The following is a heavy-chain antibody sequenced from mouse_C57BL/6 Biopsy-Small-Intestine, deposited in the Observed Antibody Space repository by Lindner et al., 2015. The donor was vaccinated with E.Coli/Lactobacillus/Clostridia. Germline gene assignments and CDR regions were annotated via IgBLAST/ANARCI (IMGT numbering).Heavy chain of an antibody. CDR3: ARSGNYYGTSRDYFDV. J-gene: IGHJ1*03. V-gene: IGHV1-82*01. CDR1: GYAFSSSW. CDR2: IYPGDGDT. Sequence: VQLQESGPELVKPGASVKISCKASGYAFSSSWMNRVKQRPGKGLEWIGRIYPGDGDTDYNGKFKGKATLTADKSSSTAYMQLSSLTSEDSAVYFCARSGNYYGTSRDYFDVWGTGTTVTVSS. D-gene: IGHD1-1*01.